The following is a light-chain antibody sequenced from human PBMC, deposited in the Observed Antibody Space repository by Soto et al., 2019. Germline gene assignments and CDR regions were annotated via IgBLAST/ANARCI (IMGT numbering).Light chain of an antibody. Sequence: EIVMTQSPATLSVSPGERATLSCRASQSVNSNLAWYQQRPGQAPRLLIYGTSTRATGIPARFSGSGSGTEFTLIISSLQSEDFAVYYCQQYNNWPPWTFGQGTKVEI. V-gene: IGKV3-15*01. J-gene: IGKJ1*01. CDR2: GTS. CDR1: QSVNSN. CDR3: QQYNNWPPWT.